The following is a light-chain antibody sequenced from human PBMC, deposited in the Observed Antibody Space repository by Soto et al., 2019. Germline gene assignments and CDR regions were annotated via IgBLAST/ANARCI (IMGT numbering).Light chain of an antibody. Sequence: EIVLTQSPGTLSLSPGERATLSCRASQTISNTFLAWYQQRPGQAPRLLIYGASGRAAGIPDRFSGSGSGTDFTLSISRLEPEDFAVYYCQQYSKSPLTFGQGTKVEIK. CDR1: QTISNTF. J-gene: IGKJ1*01. CDR3: QQYSKSPLT. CDR2: GAS. V-gene: IGKV3-20*01.